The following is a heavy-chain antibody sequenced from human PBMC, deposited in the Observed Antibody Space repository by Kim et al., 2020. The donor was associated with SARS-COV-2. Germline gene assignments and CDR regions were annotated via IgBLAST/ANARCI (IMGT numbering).Heavy chain of an antibody. CDR3: AKGSGDYGAFDS. D-gene: IGHD2-21*02. J-gene: IGHJ4*02. V-gene: IGHV3-23*01. Sequence: YHADAVEGRSTISRGDSKNTRYLHLNSLRAEDTAVYYCAKGSGDYGAFDSWGQGTLVTVSS.